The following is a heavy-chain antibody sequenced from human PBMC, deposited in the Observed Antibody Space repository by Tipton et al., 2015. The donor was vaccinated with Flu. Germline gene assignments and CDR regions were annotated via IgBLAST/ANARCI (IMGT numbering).Heavy chain of an antibody. CDR3: ARDPLDYGDSVRYYYYGMDV. CDR2: INPNSGAI. D-gene: IGHD4-17*01. V-gene: IGHV1-2*02. Sequence: QLVQSGAEVKKPGASVKVSCKASTYTFTGFYMHWVRQAPGQGLEWMGWINPNSGAINYAQKFQGRVTMTRDTSISTAYMELTSLRSDDTAVYYCARDPLDYGDSVRYYYYGMDVWGQGTTVTVSS. CDR1: TYTFTGFY. J-gene: IGHJ6*02.